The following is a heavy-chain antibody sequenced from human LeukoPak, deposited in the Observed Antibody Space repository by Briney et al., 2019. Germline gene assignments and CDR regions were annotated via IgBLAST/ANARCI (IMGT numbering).Heavy chain of an antibody. CDR1: GGSISNYF. D-gene: IGHD6-19*01. CDR2: IYDSGTS. CDR3: ARSNGWYSFDY. J-gene: IGHJ4*02. Sequence: SETLSLTCTVSGGSISNYFWSWIRQPPGKGLEWVAYIYDSGTSNYNPSLKSRVTISVDTSKNQFSPSLSSVTAADTAVYYCARSNGWYSFDYWGQGTLVTVSS. V-gene: IGHV4-59*01.